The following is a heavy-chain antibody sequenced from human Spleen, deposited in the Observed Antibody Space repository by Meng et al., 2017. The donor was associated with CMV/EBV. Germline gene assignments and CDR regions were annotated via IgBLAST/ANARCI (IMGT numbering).Heavy chain of an antibody. J-gene: IGHJ4*02. Sequence: SETLSLTCAVYGGSFSGYYWSWIRQPPGKGLEWIGEINHSGSTNYNPSLKSRVTISVDTSKNQFSLKLSSVTAADTAVYYCARGIPLHYSGIDDYFDYWGQGTLVTVSS. CDR2: INHSGST. V-gene: IGHV4-34*01. CDR3: ARGIPLHYSGIDDYFDY. D-gene: IGHD1-26*01. CDR1: GGSFSGYY.